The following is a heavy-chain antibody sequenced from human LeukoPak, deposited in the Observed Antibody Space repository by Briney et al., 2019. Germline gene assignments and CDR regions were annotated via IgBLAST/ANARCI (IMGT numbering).Heavy chain of an antibody. J-gene: IGHJ6*02. V-gene: IGHV1-69*04. CDR1: GGTFSSYA. Sequence: SVKVSCKASGGTFSSYAISWVRQAPGQGLEWMGRIIPIFGIANYAQKFQGRVTITADKSTSTAYMELSSLRSEDTAVYYCARASGWYEGDYYYYYGMDVWGQGTTVTVSS. CDR3: ARASGWYEGDYYYYYGMDV. D-gene: IGHD6-19*01. CDR2: IIPIFGIA.